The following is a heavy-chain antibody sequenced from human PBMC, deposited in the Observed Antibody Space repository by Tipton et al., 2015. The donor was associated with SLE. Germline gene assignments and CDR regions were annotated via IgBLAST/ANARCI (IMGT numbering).Heavy chain of an antibody. CDR3: ARDSRFLVWFHAFDI. Sequence: TLSLTCTVSGGSISSSSYYWGWIRQPPGKGLEWIGSIYYSGSTYYNPSLKSRVTISVDTSKNQFSLKLGSVTAADTAVYYCARDSRFLVWFHAFDIWGQGTMVTVSS. CDR2: IYYSGST. CDR1: GGSISSSSYY. J-gene: IGHJ3*02. V-gene: IGHV4-39*07. D-gene: IGHD3-3*01.